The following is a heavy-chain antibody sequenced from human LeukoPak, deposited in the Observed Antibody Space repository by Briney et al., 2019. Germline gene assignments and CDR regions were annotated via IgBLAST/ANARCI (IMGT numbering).Heavy chain of an antibody. CDR2: MNPNSGNT. J-gene: IGHJ5*02. Sequence: ASVKVSCKASGYTFTSYDINWVRQATGQGLEWMGWMNPNSGNTGYAQKFQGRVTITRDTSISTAYMELSSLRSEDTAVYYCARAGYCSSTSCRSWFDPWGQGNLVTVSS. CDR3: ARAGYCSSTSCRSWFDP. D-gene: IGHD2-2*01. V-gene: IGHV1-8*01. CDR1: GYTFTSYD.